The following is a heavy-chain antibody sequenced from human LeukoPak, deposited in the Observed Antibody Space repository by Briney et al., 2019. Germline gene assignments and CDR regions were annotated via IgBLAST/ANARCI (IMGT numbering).Heavy chain of an antibody. CDR3: AKALDRITIFGVVITLSFDY. CDR1: GFTFSSYA. V-gene: IGHV3-23*01. D-gene: IGHD3-3*01. Sequence: GGSLRLSCAASGFTFSSYAMSWVRQAPGKGLEWVSAISGSGGSTYYADSVKGRFTISRDNSKNTLYLQMNSQRAEDTAVYYCAKALDRITIFGVVITLSFDYWGQGTLVTVSS. CDR2: ISGSGGST. J-gene: IGHJ4*02.